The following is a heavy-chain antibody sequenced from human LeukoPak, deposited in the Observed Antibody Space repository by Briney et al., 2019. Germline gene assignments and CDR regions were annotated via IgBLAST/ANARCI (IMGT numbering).Heavy chain of an antibody. D-gene: IGHD2-2*02. CDR1: GGSISSYY. CDR3: ARHPDCSSSSCYRWFDP. Sequence: SETLSLTCTVSGGSISSYYWSWIRQPPGKGLEWIGYIYYSGTTNYNPSLKSRVTISVDTSKNQFSLKLSSVTAADTAIYYCARHPDCSSSSCYRWFDPWGQGILVTVSS. V-gene: IGHV4-59*01. CDR2: IYYSGTT. J-gene: IGHJ5*02.